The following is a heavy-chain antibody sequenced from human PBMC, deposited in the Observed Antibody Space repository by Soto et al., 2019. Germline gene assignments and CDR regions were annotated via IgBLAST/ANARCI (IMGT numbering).Heavy chain of an antibody. V-gene: IGHV3-23*01. CDR3: AKDAILTGYYPYYYYYYMDV. J-gene: IGHJ6*03. Sequence: EVQLLESGGGLVQPGGSLRLSCAASGFTFSSYAMSWVRQAPGKGLEWVSAISGSGGSTYYADSVKGRFTISSDNSKNTLYLQMNSLRAEDTAVYYCAKDAILTGYYPYYYYYYMDVWGKGTTVTVSS. CDR1: GFTFSSYA. CDR2: ISGSGGST. D-gene: IGHD3-9*01.